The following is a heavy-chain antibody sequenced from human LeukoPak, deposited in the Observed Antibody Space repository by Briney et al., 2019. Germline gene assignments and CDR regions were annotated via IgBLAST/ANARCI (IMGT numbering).Heavy chain of an antibody. CDR1: GYTLTELS. Sequence: GASVKVSCKVSGYTLTELSMHWVRQAPGKGLEWMGGFDPEDGETIYAQKFQGRVTMTEDTSTDTAYMELSSLRSEDTAVYYCATREALTVTTLGDYWGQGTLVTVSS. CDR2: FDPEDGET. D-gene: IGHD4-17*01. CDR3: ATREALTVTTLGDY. J-gene: IGHJ4*02. V-gene: IGHV1-24*01.